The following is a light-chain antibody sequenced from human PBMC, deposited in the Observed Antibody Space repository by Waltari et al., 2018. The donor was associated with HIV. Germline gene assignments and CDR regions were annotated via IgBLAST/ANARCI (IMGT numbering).Light chain of an antibody. J-gene: IGKJ3*01. CDR1: QSISSN. CDR3: QQRDNWPPLAT. CDR2: DAS. V-gene: IGKV3-11*01. Sequence: EIVLKQSPATLSLSPGERATLACRASQSISSNLAWYQQKPGQAPRLLIYDASNRATGIPVRFSGSGSGTDFTLTISSLEPEDFAVYYCQQRDNWPPLATFGPGTKVDI.